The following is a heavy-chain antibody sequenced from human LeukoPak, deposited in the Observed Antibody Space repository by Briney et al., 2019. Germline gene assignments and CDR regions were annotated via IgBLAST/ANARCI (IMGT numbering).Heavy chain of an antibody. CDR2: IYWNDDN. Sequence: TLSLTFTVSGGSIRSSYWTWIRQPPGKALEWLALIYWNDDNRYSSSLKSRLTITKDTSKNQVVLTMTNMDPVDTATYYCAHTSTMTHGYAFDIWGQGAMVTVSS. J-gene: IGHJ3*02. CDR1: GGSIRSSYWT. D-gene: IGHD5/OR15-5a*01. CDR3: AHTSTMTHGYAFDI. V-gene: IGHV2-5*01.